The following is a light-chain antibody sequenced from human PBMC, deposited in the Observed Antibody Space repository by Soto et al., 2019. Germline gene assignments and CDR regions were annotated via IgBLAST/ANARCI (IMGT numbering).Light chain of an antibody. CDR3: QTWATGIHVV. J-gene: IGLJ2*01. Sequence: QPVLTQSPSVSASLGASVKLTCTLSSGHSNYAIAWHQQQPEKGPRYLMKLNSDGSHSKGDGIPDRFSGSSSGAERYLTISSLQSEDEADYYCQTWATGIHVVFGGGTKLTVL. V-gene: IGLV4-69*01. CDR2: LNSDGSH. CDR1: SGHSNYA.